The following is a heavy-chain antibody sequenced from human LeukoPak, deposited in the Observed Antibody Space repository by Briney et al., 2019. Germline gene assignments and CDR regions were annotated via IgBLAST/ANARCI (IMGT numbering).Heavy chain of an antibody. Sequence: GGSLRLSCAASGFTFSSYGMHWVRQAPGKGLEWVAVIWYDGSNKYYADSVKGRFTISRDNSKNTLYLQMNSLRAEDTAVYYCARRFGGGYFDYWGQGTLVTVSS. CDR3: ARRFGGGYFDY. CDR1: GFTFSSYG. D-gene: IGHD3-10*01. CDR2: IWYDGSNK. V-gene: IGHV3-33*01. J-gene: IGHJ4*02.